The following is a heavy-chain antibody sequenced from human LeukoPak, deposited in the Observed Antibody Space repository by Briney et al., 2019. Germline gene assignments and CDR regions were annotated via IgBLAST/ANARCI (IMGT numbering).Heavy chain of an antibody. CDR2: ISGSGGST. D-gene: IGHD4-17*01. Sequence: GGSLSLSYAASGFTFSSYAMSGVRQAPGGGLEWGLAISGSGGSTYYADSVKGRFTISRDNTKNTLYLQMNSLRAEDTAVYYCAKDGYGDYVDLDYWGQGTLVTVSS. CDR1: GFTFSSYA. V-gene: IGHV3-23*01. J-gene: IGHJ4*02. CDR3: AKDGYGDYVDLDY.